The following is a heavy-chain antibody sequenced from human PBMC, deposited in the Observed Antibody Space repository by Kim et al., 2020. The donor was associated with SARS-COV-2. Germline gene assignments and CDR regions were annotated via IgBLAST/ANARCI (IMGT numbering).Heavy chain of an antibody. Sequence: SETLSLTCAVYGGSFSGYYWSWIRQPPGKGLEWIGEINHSGSTNYNPSLKSRVTISVDTSKNQFSLKLSSVTAADTAVYYCARDLPLLWGISSGMDIWG. V-gene: IGHV4-34*01. CDR1: GGSFSGYY. D-gene: IGHD3-10*01. J-gene: IGHJ6*02. CDR3: ARDLPLLWGISSGMDI. CDR2: INHSGST.